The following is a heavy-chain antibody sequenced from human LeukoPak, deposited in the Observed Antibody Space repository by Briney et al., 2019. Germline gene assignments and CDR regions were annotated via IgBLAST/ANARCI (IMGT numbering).Heavy chain of an antibody. V-gene: IGHV3-43D*03. CDR2: ISWQGGTT. J-gene: IGHJ4*02. CDR3: ASGGIYYGAAFDF. CDR1: GFTFDDYA. D-gene: IGHD1-26*01. Sequence: GGSLRLSCAASGFTFDDYAMHWVRQAPGKGLEWVSFISWQGGTTYYADSVKGRFTISRDNSKNSLYLQMNSLRAEDTALYYCASGGIYYGAAFDFWGQGTLVTVSS.